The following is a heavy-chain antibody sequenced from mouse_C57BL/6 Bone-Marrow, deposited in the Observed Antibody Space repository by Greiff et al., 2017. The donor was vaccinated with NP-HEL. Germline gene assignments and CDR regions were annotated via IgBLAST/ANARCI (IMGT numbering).Heavy chain of an antibody. J-gene: IGHJ1*03. CDR3: ARQGHYYGTWYFDV. Sequence: EVKLVESGGGLVQPGGSLKLSCAASGFTFSDYGMAWVRQAPRKGPEWVAFISNLAYSIYYADTVTGRFTISRENAKNTLYLEMSSLRSEDTAMYYCARQGHYYGTWYFDVWGTGTTVTVSS. CDR1: GFTFSDYG. CDR2: ISNLAYSI. D-gene: IGHD1-2*01. V-gene: IGHV5-15*01.